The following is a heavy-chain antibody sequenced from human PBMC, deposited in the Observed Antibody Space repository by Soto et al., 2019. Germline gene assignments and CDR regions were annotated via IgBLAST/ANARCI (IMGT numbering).Heavy chain of an antibody. V-gene: IGHV3-9*01. J-gene: IGHJ5*02. Sequence: EVQLVESGGGLVQPGRSLRLSCEASGFTFDEYVMHWVRQAPGKGLEWVSSISWNSGSIGYADSVKGRFIISRDNAKNPLLLQMNSLRVEDTAWYFCAKGEGIAAPDHWFHPWGQGTLVTVSS. CDR3: AKGEGIAAPDHWFHP. D-gene: IGHD6-13*01. CDR1: GFTFDEYV. CDR2: ISWNSGSI.